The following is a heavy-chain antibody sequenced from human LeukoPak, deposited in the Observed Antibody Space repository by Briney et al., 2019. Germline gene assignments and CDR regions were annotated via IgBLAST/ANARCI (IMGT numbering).Heavy chain of an antibody. D-gene: IGHD6-19*01. CDR2: ISGSGGST. V-gene: IGHV3-23*01. Sequence: GGSLRLSCAVSGFGVHTFAMSWVRQAPGKGLEWVSAISGSGGSTYYADSVKGRFTISRDNSKNTLYLQMNSLRAEDTAVYYCAARIAVAGTFDYWGQGTLVTVSS. CDR3: AARIAVAGTFDY. CDR1: GFGVHTFA. J-gene: IGHJ4*02.